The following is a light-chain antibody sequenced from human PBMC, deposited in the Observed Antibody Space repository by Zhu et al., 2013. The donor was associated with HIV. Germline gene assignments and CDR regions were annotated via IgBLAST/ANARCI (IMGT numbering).Light chain of an antibody. CDR3: QQYNNWPPLT. CDR2: GAS. Sequence: ENVLTQSPGTLSVSPGERATLSCRASQSVSRNLAWYQQKPGQAPRLLIYGASTRATGIPARFSGSGSGTEFTLTISSLQSEDFAVYYCQQYNNWPPLTFGGGTKVEIK. J-gene: IGKJ4*01. V-gene: IGKV3-15*01. CDR1: QSVSRN.